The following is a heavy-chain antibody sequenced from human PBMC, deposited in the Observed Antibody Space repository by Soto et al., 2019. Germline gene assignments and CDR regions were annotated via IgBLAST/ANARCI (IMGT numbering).Heavy chain of an antibody. J-gene: IGHJ4*02. CDR2: ISSSSSTI. V-gene: IGHV3-48*02. Sequence: EVQLVESGGGLVQPGGSLRLSCAASGFTFSSYSMNWVRQAPGKGLEWVSYISSSSSTIYYADSVKGRFTISRDNAKNSLYLQMTSLRDEDTAVYYCARDGWSLGYWGQGTLVTVSS. CDR1: GFTFSSYS. D-gene: IGHD3-3*01. CDR3: ARDGWSLGY.